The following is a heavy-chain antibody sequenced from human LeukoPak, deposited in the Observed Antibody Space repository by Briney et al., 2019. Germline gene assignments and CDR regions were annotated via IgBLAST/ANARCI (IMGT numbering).Heavy chain of an antibody. Sequence: SETLSLTCTVSGGSISSGGYYWSWIRQHPGKGLEWIGYIYYSGSTYYNPSPKSRVTISVDTSKNQFSLKLSSVTAADTAVYHCARRHTAMEFDYWGQGTLVTVSS. CDR3: ARRHTAMEFDY. V-gene: IGHV4-31*03. CDR1: GGSISSGGYY. CDR2: IYYSGST. D-gene: IGHD5-18*01. J-gene: IGHJ4*02.